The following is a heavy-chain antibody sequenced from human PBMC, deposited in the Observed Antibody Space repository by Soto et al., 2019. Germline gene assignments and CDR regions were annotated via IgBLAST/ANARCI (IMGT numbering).Heavy chain of an antibody. CDR3: AKEVAAAGDHFYFHGLDV. CDR2: ISYEGSSR. Sequence: QVQLVESGGGVVQPGRSLRLSCAASGFSFSLYGIHWVRQAPGKGLEWVAFISYEGSSRFYADSVKGRFTISRNNSKNKLYLQMNSLRADDTAVYFCAKEVAAAGDHFYFHGLDVWGQGTTVTVSS. D-gene: IGHD6-13*01. J-gene: IGHJ6*02. V-gene: IGHV3-30*18. CDR1: GFSFSLYG.